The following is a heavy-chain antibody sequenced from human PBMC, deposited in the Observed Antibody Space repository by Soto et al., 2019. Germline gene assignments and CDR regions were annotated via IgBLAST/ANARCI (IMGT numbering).Heavy chain of an antibody. V-gene: IGHV1-18*01. CDR1: GYIFVNYG. CDR2: ISPYTGNT. Sequence: QVQLVQSGDEVKKPGASVKVSCKASGYIFVNYGIAWVRQAPGQGLEWMGWISPYTGNTHSATKVQGRLTMTTDRSTSIAYRDMGILTSDDTAVYYCVMVDNYVTPTPQDVWGQGTKVTVSS. J-gene: IGHJ6*02. D-gene: IGHD3-16*01. CDR3: VMVDNYVTPTPQDV.